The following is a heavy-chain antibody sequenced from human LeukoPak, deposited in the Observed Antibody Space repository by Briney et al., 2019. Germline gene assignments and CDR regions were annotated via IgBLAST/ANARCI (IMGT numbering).Heavy chain of an antibody. CDR1: GGSVSSGNYY. CDR2: IHYSGST. D-gene: IGHD6-19*01. CDR3: ARDYKIYSSGWSDWFDP. V-gene: IGHV4-61*01. Sequence: SETLSLTCTVSGGSVSSGNYYWSWIRQPPGKGLEWIGYIHYSGSTNYNPSLKSRVTISVDTSKNQFSLKLSSVTAADTAVYYCARDYKIYSSGWSDWFDPWGQGTLVTVSS. J-gene: IGHJ5*02.